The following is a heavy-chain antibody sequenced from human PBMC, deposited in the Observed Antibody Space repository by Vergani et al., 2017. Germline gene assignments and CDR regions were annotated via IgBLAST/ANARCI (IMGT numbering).Heavy chain of an antibody. CDR1: GFTFSSYW. V-gene: IGHV4-59*01. Sequence: VQLVESGGGLVQPGGSLRLSCAASGFTFSSYWMHWVRQAPGKGLEWIGSIHYSENTNYNPSLKTRVTISVDTSKNQFSLTLTSVTAADTAVYYCASDTHSGQRADRWGQGILVTVTS. D-gene: IGHD6-19*01. CDR2: IHYSENT. J-gene: IGHJ5*02. CDR3: ASDTHSGQRADR.